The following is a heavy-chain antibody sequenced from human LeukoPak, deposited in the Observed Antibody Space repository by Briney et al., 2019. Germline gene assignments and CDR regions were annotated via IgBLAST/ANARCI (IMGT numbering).Heavy chain of an antibody. D-gene: IGHD6-19*01. CDR2: LISSGATT. CDR1: GFAFSNYA. Sequence: GGSLRPSCAASGFAFSNYAMSWVRQAPGKGLEWVSSLISSGATTYYADSVKGRFTISRDNAKNSLYLQMNSLRAEDTAVYYCARNPGALGYSSGWYVYWGQGTLVTVSS. J-gene: IGHJ4*02. CDR3: ARNPGALGYSSGWYVY. V-gene: IGHV3-23*01.